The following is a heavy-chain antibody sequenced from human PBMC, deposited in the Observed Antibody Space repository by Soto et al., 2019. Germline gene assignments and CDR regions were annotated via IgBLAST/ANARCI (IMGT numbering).Heavy chain of an antibody. V-gene: IGHV3-21*01. D-gene: IGHD1-26*01. CDR2: ISSSSSYI. CDR3: ARDLEGGNPSVYYGMDV. Sequence: EVQLVESGGGLVKPGGSLRLSCAASGFTFSSYSMNWVRQAPGKGLEWVSSISSSSSYIYYADSVKGRFTISRDNAKNSLYLQMNSLRAEDTAVYYCARDLEGGNPSVYYGMDVWGQGTTVTVSS. J-gene: IGHJ6*02. CDR1: GFTFSSYS.